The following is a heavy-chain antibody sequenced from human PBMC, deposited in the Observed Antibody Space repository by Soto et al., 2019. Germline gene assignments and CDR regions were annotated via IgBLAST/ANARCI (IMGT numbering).Heavy chain of an antibody. J-gene: IGHJ5*02. D-gene: IGHD3-10*01. V-gene: IGHV4-31*03. Sequence: SETLSLTCTVSGGSISSGGYYWSWIRQHPGKGLEWIGYIYYSGSTYYNPSLKSRVTISVDTSKNQFSLKLSSVTAADTAVYYCARDRLPEITMVRGVIITPNWFDPWGQGTLVTVSS. CDR2: IYYSGST. CDR3: ARDRLPEITMVRGVIITPNWFDP. CDR1: GGSISSGGYY.